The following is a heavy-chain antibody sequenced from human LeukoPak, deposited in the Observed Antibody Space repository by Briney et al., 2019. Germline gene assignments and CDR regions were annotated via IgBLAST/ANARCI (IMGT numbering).Heavy chain of an antibody. CDR3: ARVVAGPYYYYYYGMDV. CDR2: IKQDGSEK. J-gene: IGHJ6*02. D-gene: IGHD6-19*01. Sequence: GGSLRLSCAASGFTFSSYWMSWVRQAPGKGLEWVANIKQDGSEKYYVDSVKGRFTISRDNAKNSLYLQMNSLRAEDTAVYYCARVVAGPYYYYYYGMDVWGQGTTVTVSS. V-gene: IGHV3-7*01. CDR1: GFTFSSYW.